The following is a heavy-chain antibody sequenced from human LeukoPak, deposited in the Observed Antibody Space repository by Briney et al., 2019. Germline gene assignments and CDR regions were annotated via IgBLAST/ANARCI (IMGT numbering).Heavy chain of an antibody. D-gene: IGHD6-13*01. Sequence: GGSLRLSCAASGFNFSSYGMHWVRQAPGKGLEWVAFVRYDGSNKYYADSVKGRFTISRDNSKNTLYLQMNSLRAEDTAVYCCAKDFFSSSWPYYMDVWGKGTTVTISS. CDR1: GFNFSSYG. V-gene: IGHV3-30*02. J-gene: IGHJ6*03. CDR3: AKDFFSSSWPYYMDV. CDR2: VRYDGSNK.